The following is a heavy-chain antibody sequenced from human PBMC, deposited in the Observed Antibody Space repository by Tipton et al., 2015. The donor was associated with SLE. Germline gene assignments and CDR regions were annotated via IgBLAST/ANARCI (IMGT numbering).Heavy chain of an antibody. J-gene: IGHJ4*02. CDR3: ARRGVDTAMAYCFDY. CDR2: IYYSGST. V-gene: IGHV4-59*12. Sequence: LRLSCTVSGGSISSYYWSWIRQPPGKGLEWIGYIYYSGSTNYNPSLKSRVTISVDTSKNQFSLKLSSVTAADTAVYYCARRGVDTAMAYCFDYWGQGTLVTVSS. CDR1: GGSISSYY. D-gene: IGHD5-18*01.